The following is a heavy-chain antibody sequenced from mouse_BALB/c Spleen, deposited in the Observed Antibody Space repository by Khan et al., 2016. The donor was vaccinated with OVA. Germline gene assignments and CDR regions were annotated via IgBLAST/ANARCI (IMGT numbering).Heavy chain of an antibody. D-gene: IGHD2-10*02. V-gene: IGHV2-6-5*01. Sequence: QVQLKESGPGLVAPSQSLSITCTVSGFSLTDYGVSWIRQPPGKGLEWLGVIWGGGSTYYNSALISRLSTSKDNSKCQVVLKMNGLQTNDTAMYFCAKGVWSYYFALDYWGQGTSLTVSS. J-gene: IGHJ4*01. CDR2: IWGGGST. CDR3: AKGVWSYYFALDY. CDR1: GFSLTDYG.